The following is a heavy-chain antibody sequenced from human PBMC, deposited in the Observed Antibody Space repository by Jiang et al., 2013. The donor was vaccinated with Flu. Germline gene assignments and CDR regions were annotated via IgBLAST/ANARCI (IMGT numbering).Heavy chain of an antibody. Sequence: RLSCAASGFTFRNYAMSWVRQAPGKGLEWVSSISGNDGTTYYADSVKGRFTISRDNSKNTLYLQMNSLRAEDTAVYYCAKDSGRGYCSGGNCYFDAFDIWGQGTMVTVSS. CDR3: AKDSGRGYCSGGNCYFDAFDI. J-gene: IGHJ3*02. D-gene: IGHD2-15*01. CDR2: ISGNDGTT. CDR1: GFTFRNYA. V-gene: IGHV3-23*01.